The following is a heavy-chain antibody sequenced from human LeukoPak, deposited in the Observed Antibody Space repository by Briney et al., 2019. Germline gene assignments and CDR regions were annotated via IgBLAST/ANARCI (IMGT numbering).Heavy chain of an antibody. Sequence: SETLSLTCTVSGGSISSYYWSWIRQPRGKGLEWIGYIYYSGSTNYNPSLKRRVTISVDTSKNQFSLKLSSVTAADTAVYYCASRNAYYDILTGYEYNWFDPWGQGTLVTVSS. V-gene: IGHV4-59*08. CDR3: ASRNAYYDILTGYEYNWFDP. CDR1: GGSISSYY. CDR2: IYYSGST. J-gene: IGHJ5*02. D-gene: IGHD3-9*01.